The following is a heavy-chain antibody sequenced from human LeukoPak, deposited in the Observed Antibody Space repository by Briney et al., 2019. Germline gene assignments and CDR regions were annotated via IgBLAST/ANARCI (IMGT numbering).Heavy chain of an antibody. Sequence: GGSLRLSCAASGFTFSRFWMNWDRQAPGRGLEWVANIDQSGGRNNYVDSVKGRFTISRDNAKNSLFLEMSSLRADDTAVYFCARDVEGGTFGIWGRGTTVTVSS. CDR2: IDQSGGRN. D-gene: IGHD3-16*01. V-gene: IGHV3-7*05. J-gene: IGHJ3*02. CDR1: GFTFSRFW. CDR3: ARDVEGGTFGI.